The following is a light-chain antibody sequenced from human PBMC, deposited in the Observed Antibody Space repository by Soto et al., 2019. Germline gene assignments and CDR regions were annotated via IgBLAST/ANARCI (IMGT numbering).Light chain of an antibody. J-gene: IGLJ1*01. CDR1: NSDIGSYNF. CDR2: EGS. V-gene: IGLV2-23*01. CDR3: RSYAGDTTYV. Sequence: QLVLTQPASVSGSPGQSITISCTGSNSDIGSYNFVSWYQQYPGKAPKLIIYEGSKRPSGVSLRFSGSKADNTASLTISGLLAEDEADYYCRSYAGDTTYVFGSGTKLTVL.